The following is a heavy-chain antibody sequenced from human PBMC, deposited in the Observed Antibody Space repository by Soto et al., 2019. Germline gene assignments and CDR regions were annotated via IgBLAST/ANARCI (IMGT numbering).Heavy chain of an antibody. CDR3: ARDAIAVAGTFWYYYYGMDV. CDR1: GFTFSSYA. Sequence: PGGSLRLSCAASGFTFSSYAMHWVRQAPGKGLEWVAVISYDGSNKYYADSVKGRFTISRDNSKNTLYLQMNSLRAEDTAVYYCARDAIAVAGTFWYYYYGMDVWGQGTTVTVSS. CDR2: ISYDGSNK. V-gene: IGHV3-30-3*01. D-gene: IGHD6-19*01. J-gene: IGHJ6*02.